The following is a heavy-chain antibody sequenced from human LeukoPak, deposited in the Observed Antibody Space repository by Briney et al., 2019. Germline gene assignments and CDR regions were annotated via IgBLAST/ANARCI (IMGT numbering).Heavy chain of an antibody. D-gene: IGHD1-26*01. CDR2: IYYSGST. V-gene: IGHV4-59*01. J-gene: IGHJ3*02. CDR1: GGSISSYY. CDR3: ARGRTGSYLGDAFDI. Sequence: SETLPLTCTVSGGSISSYYWSWIRQPPGKGLEWIGYIYYSGSTNYNPSLKSRVTISVDTSKNQFSLKLSSVTAADTAVYYCARGRTGSYLGDAFDIWGQGTMVTVSS.